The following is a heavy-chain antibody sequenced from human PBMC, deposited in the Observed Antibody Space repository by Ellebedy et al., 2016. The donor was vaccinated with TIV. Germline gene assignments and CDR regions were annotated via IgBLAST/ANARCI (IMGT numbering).Heavy chain of an antibody. Sequence: GESLKISCAASGFTFNTYGMHWVRQAPGKGLEWVTFIRYDGNRKFYADSVKGRFTISRDNSKNSVYLQMNSLRAEDTAVYYCARDGGDAFDIWGQGTMVTVSS. CDR1: GFTFNTYG. CDR3: ARDGGDAFDI. J-gene: IGHJ3*02. CDR2: IRYDGNRK. D-gene: IGHD3-3*01. V-gene: IGHV3-30*02.